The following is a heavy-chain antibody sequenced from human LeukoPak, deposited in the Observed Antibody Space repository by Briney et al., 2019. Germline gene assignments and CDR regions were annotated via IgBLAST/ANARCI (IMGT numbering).Heavy chain of an antibody. CDR3: AKDQPQYYYDSSGTPPNDAFDI. D-gene: IGHD3-22*01. J-gene: IGHJ3*02. V-gene: IGHV3-30-3*01. CDR1: GFTFSSYA. Sequence: PGGSLRLSCAASGFTFSSYAMHWVRQAPGKGLEWVAVISYDGSNKYYADSVRGRFTISRDNSKNTLYLQMNSLRAEDTAVYYCAKDQPQYYYDSSGTPPNDAFDIWGQGTMVTVSS. CDR2: ISYDGSNK.